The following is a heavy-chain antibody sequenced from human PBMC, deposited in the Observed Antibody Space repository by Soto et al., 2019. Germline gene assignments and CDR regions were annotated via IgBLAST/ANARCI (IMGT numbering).Heavy chain of an antibody. Sequence: SETLSLTCTVSGGSISSYYWSWIRQPPGKGLVWIGYIYYSGSTNYNPSLKSRVTISVDTSKNQFSLKLSSVTAADTAVYYCARHLKDIVVVPAAHSNDAFDIWGQGTMVTVSS. CDR1: GGSISSYY. CDR2: IYYSGST. V-gene: IGHV4-59*08. J-gene: IGHJ3*02. CDR3: ARHLKDIVVVPAAHSNDAFDI. D-gene: IGHD2-2*01.